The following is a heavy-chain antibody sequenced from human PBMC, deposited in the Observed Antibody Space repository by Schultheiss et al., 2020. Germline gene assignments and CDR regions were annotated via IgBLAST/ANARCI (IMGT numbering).Heavy chain of an antibody. D-gene: IGHD3-22*01. Sequence: GGSLRLSCAASGFTFSSYAMSWVRQAPGKGLEWVSAISGSGGSTYYADSVKGRFTISRDNSKNTLYLQMNSLRAEDTAVYYCARVLRSDYYDSSGYWGGPFDYWGQGTLVTVSS. CDR3: ARVLRSDYYDSSGYWGGPFDY. CDR2: ISGSGGST. V-gene: IGHV3-23*01. J-gene: IGHJ4*02. CDR1: GFTFSSYA.